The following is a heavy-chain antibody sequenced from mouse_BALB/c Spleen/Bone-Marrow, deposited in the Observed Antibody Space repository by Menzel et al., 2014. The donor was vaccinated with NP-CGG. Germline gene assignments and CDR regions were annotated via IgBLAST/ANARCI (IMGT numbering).Heavy chain of an antibody. CDR3: TRRSLLSDYYSMDY. CDR1: GYTFTSYY. CDR2: INPSNGVT. V-gene: IGHV1S81*02. J-gene: IGHJ4*01. Sequence: VQLVESGAELVKPGASVKLSCKASGYTFTSYYLYWVKQRPGQGLEWIGGINPSNGVTKFNEKFKTKATLTVDKSSSTAYMQLSSLTSEDSAVYYCTRRSLLSDYYSMDYWGQGTSVTVSS. D-gene: IGHD2-10*01.